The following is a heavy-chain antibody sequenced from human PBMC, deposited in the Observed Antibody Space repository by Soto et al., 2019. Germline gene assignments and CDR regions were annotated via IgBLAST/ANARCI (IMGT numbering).Heavy chain of an antibody. J-gene: IGHJ4*02. V-gene: IGHV1-69*13. D-gene: IGHD1-26*01. CDR3: ARPRGGSYYPAHYFDY. Sequence: GASLKVSCKASGGTFSSYAISWVRQAPGQGLEWMGGIIPIFGTANYAQKFQGRVTITADESTSTAYMELSSLRSEDTAVYYCARPRGGSYYPAHYFDYWGQGTLVTVSS. CDR1: GGTFSSYA. CDR2: IIPIFGTA.